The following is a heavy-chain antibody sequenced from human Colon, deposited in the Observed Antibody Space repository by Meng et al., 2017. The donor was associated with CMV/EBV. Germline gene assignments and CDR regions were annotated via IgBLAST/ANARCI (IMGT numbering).Heavy chain of an antibody. Sequence: CNFSDLSFGGHYWSWIRQPPGKGLEWIGEVNRAGSVKSNPTLKTRLTISIDTSMNQFSLKLTSVSAADTAVYYCARGPAASYYVMFDYWGRGALVTVS. D-gene: IGHD3-10*01. CDR1: DLSFGGHY. V-gene: IGHV4-34*01. CDR3: ARGPAASYYVMFDY. CDR2: VNRAGSV. J-gene: IGHJ4*02.